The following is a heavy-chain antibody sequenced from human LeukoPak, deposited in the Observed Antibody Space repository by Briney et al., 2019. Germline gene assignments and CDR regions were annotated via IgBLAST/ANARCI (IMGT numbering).Heavy chain of an antibody. J-gene: IGHJ6*03. V-gene: IGHV3-30*01. D-gene: IGHD6-19*01. CDR1: GFTFSSYA. Sequence: GGSLRLSCAASGFTFSSYALHWVRQAPGKGLEWVAVISYDGSNNYYADSVKGRFTISRDYSKNTLYLQMNSLRAEDTAVYYCARDPGSTGSYYYYYYMDVWGKGTTVTVSS. CDR2: ISYDGSNN. CDR3: ARDPGSTGSYYYYYYMDV.